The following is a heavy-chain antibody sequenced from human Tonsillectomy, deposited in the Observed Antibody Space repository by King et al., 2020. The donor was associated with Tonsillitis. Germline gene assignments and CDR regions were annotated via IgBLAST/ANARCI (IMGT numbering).Heavy chain of an antibody. D-gene: IGHD3-22*01. CDR1: GGSVSSGSYY. CDR3: ARDKSPMYYDEDAFDI. V-gene: IGHV4-61*01. CDR2: IYYSGST. J-gene: IGHJ3*02. Sequence: VQLQESGPGLVKPSETLSLTCTVSGGSVSSGSYYWSWIRQPPGRGLEWIGYIYYSGSTNYNPSLKSRVTISVDTSKNPFSLKLSTVTAADTAVYYCARDKSPMYYDEDAFDIWGQGKMVTVSS.